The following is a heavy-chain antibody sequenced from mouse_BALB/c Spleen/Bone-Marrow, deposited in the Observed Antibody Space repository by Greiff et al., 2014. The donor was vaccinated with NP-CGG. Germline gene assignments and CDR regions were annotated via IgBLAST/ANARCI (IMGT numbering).Heavy chain of an antibody. CDR2: IGVGGTYT. V-gene: IGHV5-6*01. Sequence: EVKLVESGGDLVKPGGSLKLSCAASGFSFSGYGMSWVRQTPYKRLEWVATIGVGGTYTYYPDSVKGRFTISRDNAKNTLYLRMSSLKSEDTAMYYCARPFTTVVATVFAYWGQGTLVTVSA. D-gene: IGHD1-1*01. J-gene: IGHJ3*01. CDR3: ARPFTTVVATVFAY. CDR1: GFSFSGYG.